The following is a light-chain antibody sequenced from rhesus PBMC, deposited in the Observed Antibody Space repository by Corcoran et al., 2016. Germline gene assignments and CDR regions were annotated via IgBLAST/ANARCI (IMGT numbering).Light chain of an antibody. J-gene: IGKJ3*01. Sequence: DIQMTQSPSSLSASVGDRVTITCRASQGISTYLNWYQQKPGKAPKRLICAASSLESGVPSRFCGSGSGTDFTHTISSLQPEDFATYYCLQYNSDPFTFGPGTKLDIK. CDR2: AAS. V-gene: IGKV1-43*02. CDR1: QGISTY. CDR3: LQYNSDPFT.